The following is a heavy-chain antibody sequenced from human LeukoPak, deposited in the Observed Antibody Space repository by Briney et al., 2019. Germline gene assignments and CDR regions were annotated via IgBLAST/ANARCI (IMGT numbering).Heavy chain of an antibody. J-gene: IGHJ4*02. Sequence: NTGGSLRLSCAASGFTFSDYYMSWIRQAPGKGLEWVSYISSSGSTIYYADSVKGRFTISRDNAKNSLYLQMNSLRVEDTAVYYCARESDKHYDFWSGYLALDYWGQGTLVTVSS. CDR1: GFTFSDYY. CDR3: ARESDKHYDFWSGYLALDY. V-gene: IGHV3-11*04. D-gene: IGHD3-3*01. CDR2: ISSSGSTI.